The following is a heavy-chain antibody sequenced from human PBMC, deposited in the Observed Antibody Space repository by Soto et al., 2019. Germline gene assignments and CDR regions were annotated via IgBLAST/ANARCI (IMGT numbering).Heavy chain of an antibody. V-gene: IGHV3-73*02. CDR1: GFTFSDSA. J-gene: IGHJ2*01. CDR2: IRSKGNNYAT. CDR3: VRYSRTLGWFLDL. Sequence: EVQLVESGGGLVQPGGTLKLSCAASGFTFSDSAMHWVRQASGEGLEWLGRIRSKGNNYATEYDASLKGRFTISRDDSKRTTYLQMNNLKTEDTAVYYCVRYSRTLGWFLDLWGRGTLVTVSS. D-gene: IGHD2-21*01.